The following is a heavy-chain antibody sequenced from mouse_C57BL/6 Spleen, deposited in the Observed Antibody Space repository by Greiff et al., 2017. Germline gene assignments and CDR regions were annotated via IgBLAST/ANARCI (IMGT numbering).Heavy chain of an antibody. D-gene: IGHD3-2*02. CDR2: INPGSGGT. V-gene: IGHV1-54*01. J-gene: IGHJ2*01. CDR3: ARGGSGYGYFDY. Sequence: QVQLQQSGAELVRPGTSVKVSCKASGYAFTNYLIEWVKQRPGQGLEWIGVINPGSGGTNYNEKFKGKATLTADKSSSTAYMQLSSLTSEDSAVYFCARGGSGYGYFDYWGQGTTLTVSS. CDR1: GYAFTNYL.